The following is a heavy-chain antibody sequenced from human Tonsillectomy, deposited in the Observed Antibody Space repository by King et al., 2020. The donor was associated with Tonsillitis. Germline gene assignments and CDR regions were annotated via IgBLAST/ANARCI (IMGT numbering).Heavy chain of an antibody. CDR2: IWYDGSNK. CDR1: GFTFSSYG. Sequence: VQLVESGGGVVQPGRSLRLSCAASGFTFSSYGMHWVRQAPGKGLEWVAVIWYDGSNKYYADSVKGRFTISRDNSKNTLYLQMNSLRAEDTAVYYCARDFEDSVAGSVFDYWGQGTLVTVSS. D-gene: IGHD6-19*01. CDR3: ARDFEDSVAGSVFDY. J-gene: IGHJ4*02. V-gene: IGHV3-33*01.